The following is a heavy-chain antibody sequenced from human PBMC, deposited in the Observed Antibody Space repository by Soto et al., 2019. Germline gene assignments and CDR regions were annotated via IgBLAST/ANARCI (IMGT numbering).Heavy chain of an antibody. CDR2: ISYSGST. CDR3: ARDVLTGFDY. V-gene: IGHV4-31*03. J-gene: IGHJ4*02. CDR1: GASISSGGYY. Sequence: QVQLQESGPGLVKPSQTLSLTCTVSGASISSGGYYWSWIRQRPGKGLEWIGYISYSGSTFYNPSLMSRVSISFDTSKNQFSLDLSSVAAADTAVYYCARDVLTGFDYWDQATLVSVSS. D-gene: IGHD3-9*01.